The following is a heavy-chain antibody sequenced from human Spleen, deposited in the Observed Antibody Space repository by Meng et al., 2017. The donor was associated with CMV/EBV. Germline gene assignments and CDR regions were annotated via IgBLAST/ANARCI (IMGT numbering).Heavy chain of an antibody. CDR1: GYSFTSYW. D-gene: IGHD2-21*01. CDR2: VYPGDSDT. J-gene: IGHJ6*02. CDR3: ARHPTSYIAAYYYYGMDV. V-gene: IGHV5-51*01. Sequence: GESLKISCKGTGYSFTSYWIGWVRQMPGKGLEWMGVVYPGDSDTRYSPSFQGQVTISVDKSITTAYLHWSSLKASDTAMYYCARHPTSYIAAYYYYGMDVWGQGTTVTVSS.